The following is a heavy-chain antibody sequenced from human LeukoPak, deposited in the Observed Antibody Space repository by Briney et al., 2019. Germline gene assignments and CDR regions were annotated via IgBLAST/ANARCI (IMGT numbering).Heavy chain of an antibody. V-gene: IGHV1-3*01. D-gene: IGHD3-10*01. Sequence: GASVKVSCKASGYTFTSHVIHWVRQAPGQRLEWMGWINAGNGNTKYSQKFQGRVTITRDTSASTAYMDLSSLRSEDTAVYYCARLDHRGPQTFDYWGQGTLVTVSS. CDR1: GYTFTSHV. J-gene: IGHJ4*02. CDR2: INAGNGNT. CDR3: ARLDHRGPQTFDY.